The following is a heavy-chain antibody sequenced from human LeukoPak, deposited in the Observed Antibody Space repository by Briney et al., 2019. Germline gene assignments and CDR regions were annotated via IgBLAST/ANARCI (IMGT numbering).Heavy chain of an antibody. D-gene: IGHD4-17*01. J-gene: IGHJ4*02. V-gene: IGHV3-15*07. CDR3: TTGGSVITVTRSYDF. CDR1: GFIFSDAW. CDR2: IKSKADGETT. Sequence: PGGSLRLSCAASGFIFSDAWMNWVRQAPGKGLEWVGRIKSKADGETTDYAAPVQGRFIVSRDDSTATLYLQMNSLQTEDTAVYYCTTGGSVITVTRSYDFWGQGTLVTASS.